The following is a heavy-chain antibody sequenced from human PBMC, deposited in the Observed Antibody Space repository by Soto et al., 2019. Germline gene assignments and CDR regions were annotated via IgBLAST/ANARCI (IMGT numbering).Heavy chain of an antibody. CDR3: ERVRQLSYDYGLDV. D-gene: IGHD3-22*01. Sequence: SETLSLTCAVSGGSFSGYYWSWIRQPPGKGLEWIGEINHSGSTNYNPSLKSRVTISVDTSKNQFSLKLSSVTAADTAVYVCERVRQLSYDYGLDVWGQGTMVTVSS. J-gene: IGHJ6*02. CDR2: INHSGST. CDR1: GGSFSGYY. V-gene: IGHV4-34*01.